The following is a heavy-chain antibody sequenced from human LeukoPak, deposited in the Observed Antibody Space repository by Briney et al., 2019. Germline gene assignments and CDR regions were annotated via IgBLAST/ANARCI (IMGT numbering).Heavy chain of an antibody. CDR2: IYTSGST. J-gene: IGHJ5*02. CDR1: GGSISSYY. V-gene: IGHV4-4*07. Sequence: SETLSLTCTVSGGSISSYYWSWIRQPAGKELEWIGRIYTSGSTNYNPSLKSRVTMSVDTSKNQFSLKLSSVTAADTAVYYCAREVSEMATINWFDPWGQGTLVTVSS. D-gene: IGHD5-24*01. CDR3: AREVSEMATINWFDP.